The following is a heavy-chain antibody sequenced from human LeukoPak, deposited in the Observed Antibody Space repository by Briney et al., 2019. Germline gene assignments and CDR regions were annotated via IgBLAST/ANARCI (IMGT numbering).Heavy chain of an antibody. Sequence: PGGSLRLAWAASGFTFSSYGMGWVRQAAGKGLEWVSAISGSGGSTYYADSVKGRFTISRDNSKNTLYLQMNSLRAEDTAVYYCAKDPQYYYDSSGYPDYWGQGTLVTVSS. CDR3: AKDPQYYYDSSGYPDY. CDR1: GFTFSSYG. J-gene: IGHJ4*02. D-gene: IGHD3-22*01. V-gene: IGHV3-23*01. CDR2: ISGSGGST.